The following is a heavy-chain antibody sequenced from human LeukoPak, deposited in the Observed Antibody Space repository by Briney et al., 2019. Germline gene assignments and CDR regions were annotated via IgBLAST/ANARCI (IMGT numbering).Heavy chain of an antibody. Sequence: GGSLRLSCVVSGFTFSTYAMTWVRQAPGRGLEWVSSIRGSVGGTYYADSVRGRFTISRDNSKNTLYLQMNSLRAEGTAIYYCSRDPNGDYVGAFDFQRWGQGTLVTVSS. D-gene: IGHD4-17*01. J-gene: IGHJ1*01. CDR2: IRGSVGGT. CDR3: SRDPNGDYVGAFDFQR. CDR1: GFTFSTYA. V-gene: IGHV3-23*01.